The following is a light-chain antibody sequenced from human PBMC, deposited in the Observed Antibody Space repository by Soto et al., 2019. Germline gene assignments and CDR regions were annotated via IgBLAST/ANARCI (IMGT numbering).Light chain of an antibody. CDR2: SAT. V-gene: IGKV1-39*01. CDR3: QQSFTSIFT. Sequence: DIQMTQSPSSLSASVGDRVTITCRASQTIYQALNWYHQKPGKAPRLLISSATALQRGVPSRFSGSRYGAEFTLIISSLLPEDFGTYYCQQSFTSIFTFGPGTKVDV. J-gene: IGKJ3*01. CDR1: QTIYQA.